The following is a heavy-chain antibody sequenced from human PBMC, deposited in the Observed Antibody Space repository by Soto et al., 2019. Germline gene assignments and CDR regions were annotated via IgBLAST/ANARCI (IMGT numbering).Heavy chain of an antibody. V-gene: IGHV3-30*03. CDR2: ISFDGTAK. J-gene: IGHJ5*02. D-gene: IGHD1-1*01. CDR3: ATGRSTRFDP. Sequence: RGSLRLSCVASGFTFNRYGMHWVRQAPGKGLEWVAEISFDGTAKYYAESVKGRFTVSRDNGNNTLHLEMNSLGAKDTAVYFCATGRSTRFDPWGQGTLVTVSS. CDR1: GFTFNRYG.